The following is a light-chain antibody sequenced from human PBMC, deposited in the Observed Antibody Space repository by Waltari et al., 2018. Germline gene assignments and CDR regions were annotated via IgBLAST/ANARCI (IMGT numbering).Light chain of an antibody. CDR3: SSYAGSNNVV. CDR1: SSDVGGYNY. Sequence: QSALTQPPSASGSPGQSVTISCPGTSSDVGGYNYVSCYQQHPGKVPKLMLYEVSTRPSGVPDRFAGSKSGNTASLTVSGLQAEDEADYYCSSYAGSNNVVFGGGTKLTVL. CDR2: EVS. J-gene: IGLJ2*01. V-gene: IGLV2-8*01.